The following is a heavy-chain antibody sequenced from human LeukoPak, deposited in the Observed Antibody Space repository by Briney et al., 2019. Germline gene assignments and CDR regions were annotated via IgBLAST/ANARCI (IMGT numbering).Heavy chain of an antibody. Sequence: GGSLRLSCAASGFTVSSNYMSWVRQAPGKGLEWVSVIYSGGSTYYADSVKGRFTISRGNSKNTLYLQMNSLRAEDTAVYYCAREEQQLDYYFDYWGQGTLVTVSS. J-gene: IGHJ4*02. CDR3: AREEQQLDYYFDY. D-gene: IGHD6-13*01. V-gene: IGHV3-53*05. CDR2: IYSGGST. CDR1: GFTVSSNY.